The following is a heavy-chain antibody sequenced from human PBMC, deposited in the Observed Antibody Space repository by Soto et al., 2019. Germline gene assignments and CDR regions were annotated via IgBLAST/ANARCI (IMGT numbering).Heavy chain of an antibody. Sequence: GGYLRLSCAASGFTFSSYWMHWVRQAPGKGLVWVSRINSDGSSTSYADSVKGRFTISRDNAKNTLYLQMNSLRAEDTAVYYCAMEQLAPNWFDPWGQGTLVTVSS. D-gene: IGHD6-6*01. CDR3: AMEQLAPNWFDP. CDR1: GFTFSSYW. J-gene: IGHJ5*02. V-gene: IGHV3-74*01. CDR2: INSDGSST.